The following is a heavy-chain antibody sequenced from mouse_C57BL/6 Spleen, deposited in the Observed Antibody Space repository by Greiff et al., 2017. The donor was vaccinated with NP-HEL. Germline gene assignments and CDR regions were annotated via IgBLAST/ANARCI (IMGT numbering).Heavy chain of an antibody. D-gene: IGHD1-1*01. CDR3: ARYSFSSPFAY. CDR2: INPNNGGT. V-gene: IGHV1-18*01. CDR1: GYTFTDYN. Sequence: EVQLQQSGPELVKPGASVKIPCKASGYTFTDYNMDWVKQSHGKSLEWIGDINPNNGGTIYNQKFKGKATLTVDKSSSTAYMELRSLTSEDTAVYYCARYSFSSPFAYWGQGTLVTVSA. J-gene: IGHJ3*01.